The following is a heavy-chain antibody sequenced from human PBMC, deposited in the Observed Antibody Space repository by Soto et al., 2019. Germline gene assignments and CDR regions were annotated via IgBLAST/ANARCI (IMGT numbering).Heavy chain of an antibody. V-gene: IGHV3-23*01. CDR3: AKGRSPNRGSGSLVGGDGMDV. CDR2: ISGSGVST. J-gene: IGHJ6*02. D-gene: IGHD3-10*01. CDR1: GFTFGSYA. Sequence: EVQLLESGGGLVQPGGSLRLSCAASGFTFGSYAVSWVRQAPGKGLEWVAVISGSGVSTYYADSVKGRFTISRDNSKNTVFVQMNSLRAEDTAVYYCAKGRSPNRGSGSLVGGDGMDVWGQGTTVTVSS.